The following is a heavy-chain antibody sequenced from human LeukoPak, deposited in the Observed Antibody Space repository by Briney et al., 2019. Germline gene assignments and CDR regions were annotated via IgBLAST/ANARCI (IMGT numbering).Heavy chain of an antibody. Sequence: GGSLRLSCAASGFTFTSYTMYWVRQAPGKGLDWVSIIGNNGGGIHYADSVRGRFTISRDNSKNTLYLQMTNLRVDDTALYYCAIDPNWETHNWGQGVLVTVSS. CDR2: IGNNGGGI. J-gene: IGHJ4*02. CDR3: AIDPNWETHN. V-gene: IGHV3-23*01. D-gene: IGHD7-27*01. CDR1: GFTFTSYT.